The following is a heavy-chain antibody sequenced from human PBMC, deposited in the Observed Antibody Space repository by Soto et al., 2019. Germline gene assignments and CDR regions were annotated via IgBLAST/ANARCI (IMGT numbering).Heavy chain of an antibody. J-gene: IGHJ3*02. Sequence: PGGSLRLSWRASGLTCGDYGMSWFRQAPGKGLEWVGFIRSKAYGGTTEYAASVKGRFTISRDDSKSIAYLQMNSLKTEDTAVYYCTREVLLWFGEVGTDAFDIRGQGTMLTVSS. CDR2: IRSKAYGGTT. CDR1: GLTCGDYG. CDR3: TREVLLWFGEVGTDAFDI. D-gene: IGHD3-10*01. V-gene: IGHV3-49*03.